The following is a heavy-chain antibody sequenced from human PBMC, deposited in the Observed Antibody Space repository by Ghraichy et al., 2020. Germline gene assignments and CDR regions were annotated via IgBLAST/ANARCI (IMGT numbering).Heavy chain of an antibody. Sequence: GGSLRLSCAASGFTFSSYGMHWVRQAPGKGLEWVAVISYDGSNKYYADSVKGRFTISRDNSKNTLYLQMNSLRAEDTAVYYCAKVGATVTFDYWGQGTLVTVSS. CDR1: GFTFSSYG. J-gene: IGHJ4*02. D-gene: IGHD5-12*01. V-gene: IGHV3-30*18. CDR3: AKVGATVTFDY. CDR2: ISYDGSNK.